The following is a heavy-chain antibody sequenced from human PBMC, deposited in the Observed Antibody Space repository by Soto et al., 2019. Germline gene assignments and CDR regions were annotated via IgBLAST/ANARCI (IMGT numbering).Heavy chain of an antibody. CDR1: GGSISSGGYY. Sequence: QVQLQESGPGLVKPSQTLSLTCTVSGGSISSGGYYWSWIRQHPGKGLEWIGYIYYSGSTYYNPSLKSRVTISVETSKNQFSLKLSSVTAADTAVYYCARGPHITGTTSGDPWGQGTLVTVSS. V-gene: IGHV4-31*03. D-gene: IGHD1-7*01. J-gene: IGHJ5*02. CDR2: IYYSGST. CDR3: ARGPHITGTTSGDP.